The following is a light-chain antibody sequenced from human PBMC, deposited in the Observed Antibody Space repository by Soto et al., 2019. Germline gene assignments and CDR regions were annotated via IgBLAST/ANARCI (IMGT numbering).Light chain of an antibody. CDR3: CSYAGSSTYV. J-gene: IGLJ1*01. CDR1: TSDVGSYNL. Sequence: QSALTQPASVSGSPGQSITISCTGTTSDVGSYNLVSWYQQHPGKAPKLMINEDYKRPSGVSNRFSGSKSGNTASLTISGLQAEDEADYYCCSYAGSSTYVFGTGTKLTVL. CDR2: EDY. V-gene: IGLV2-23*01.